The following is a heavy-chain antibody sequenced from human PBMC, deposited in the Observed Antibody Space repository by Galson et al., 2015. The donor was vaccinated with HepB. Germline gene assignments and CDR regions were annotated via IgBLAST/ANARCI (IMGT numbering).Heavy chain of an antibody. Sequence: QSGAAVKKPGESLTISCTGTGSSFPNYWVAWVRQMPGTGLAWMGLIHPGESYPRYSTSFQGQVTISADKSIKIAYLQWSSRKASDTAMYYSSRRVAVGYCSCSSCYDFDYWGQGTLVTVSS. J-gene: IGHJ4*02. CDR1: GSSFPNYW. V-gene: IGHV5-51*03. CDR2: IHPGESYP. D-gene: IGHD2-15*01. CDR3: SRRVAVGYCSCSSCYDFDY.